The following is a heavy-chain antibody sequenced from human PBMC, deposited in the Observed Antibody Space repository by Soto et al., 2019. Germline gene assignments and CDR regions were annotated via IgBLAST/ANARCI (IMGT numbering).Heavy chain of an antibody. CDR1: GVSFSSSSYY. Sequence: SETLSLTCTVSGVSFSSSSYYWGWIRQPPGKGLEWIGSIFYSGSTYYNPSLKSRVTISVDTSKNQFSLRLSSVSAADTAVYYCAKFRYFYDTSGYYFGDAFDLWGQGTMVTVSS. CDR3: AKFRYFYDTSGYYFGDAFDL. J-gene: IGHJ3*01. D-gene: IGHD3-22*01. V-gene: IGHV4-39*01. CDR2: IFYSGST.